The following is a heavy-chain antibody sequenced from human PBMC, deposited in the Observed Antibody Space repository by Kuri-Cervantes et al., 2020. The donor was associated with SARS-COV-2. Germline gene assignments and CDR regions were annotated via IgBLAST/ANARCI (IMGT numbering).Heavy chain of an antibody. V-gene: IGHV5-51*01. CDR2: IYPGDSDT. D-gene: IGHD3-16*01. Sequence: KVSCKGSGYSFTSYWIGWVRQMPGKGLEWMGIIYPGDSDTRYSPSFQGQVAISADRSISTAYLQWSSLMASDTAMYYCARSTWGSYFDIWGQGTLVTVSS. J-gene: IGHJ4*02. CDR1: GYSFTSYW. CDR3: ARSTWGSYFDI.